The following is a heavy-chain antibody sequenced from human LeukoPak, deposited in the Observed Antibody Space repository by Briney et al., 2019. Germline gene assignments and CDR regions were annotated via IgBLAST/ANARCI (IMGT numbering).Heavy chain of an antibody. D-gene: IGHD6-13*01. Sequence: PGGSLRLSCAASGFTFSSYWMHWVRQAPGKGLVWVSRITSDGSSTSYADSVRGRFTISRDNAKNALYLQMNSLKDEDTAFYFCARASSSSFNWFDPWGQGTLVTVSS. J-gene: IGHJ5*02. CDR3: ARASSSSFNWFDP. V-gene: IGHV3-74*01. CDR1: GFTFSSYW. CDR2: ITSDGSST.